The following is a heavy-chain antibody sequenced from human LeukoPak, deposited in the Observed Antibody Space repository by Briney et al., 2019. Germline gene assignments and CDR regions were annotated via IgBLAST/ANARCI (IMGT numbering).Heavy chain of an antibody. J-gene: IGHJ4*02. CDR1: GYTFTGHY. CDR3: AGRPDTSTVAIFDY. V-gene: IGHV1-2*02. D-gene: IGHD5-18*01. CDR2: INPNSGGT. Sequence: ASVKVSCKASGYTFTGHYMHWVRQAPGQGLEWMGWINPNSGGTNYAQKFQGRVTMTGDTSISTAYMELSRLSSDDPAVYFCAGRPDTSTVAIFDYWGQGTLVTISS.